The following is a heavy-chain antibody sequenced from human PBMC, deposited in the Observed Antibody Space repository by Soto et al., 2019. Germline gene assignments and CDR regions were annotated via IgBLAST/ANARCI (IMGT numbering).Heavy chain of an antibody. CDR1: GFTFSSYA. J-gene: IGHJ4*02. D-gene: IGHD3-10*01. V-gene: IGHV3-23*01. CDR2: ISGSGGST. Sequence: GGSLSLSCAASGFTFSSYAMSWVRQAPGKGLEWVSAISGSGGSTYYADSVKGRFTISRDNSKNTLYLQMNSLRAEDTAIYYCAKVGMNYGVFDYWGQGTLVTVS. CDR3: AKVGMNYGVFDY.